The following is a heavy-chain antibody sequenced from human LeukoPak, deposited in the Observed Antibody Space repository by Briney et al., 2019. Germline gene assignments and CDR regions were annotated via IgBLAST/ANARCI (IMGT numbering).Heavy chain of an antibody. CDR2: TYYRSKWYN. CDR1: GDTISSNSAA. CDR3: ARMAVAGREYYFDY. V-gene: IGHV6-1*01. Sequence: SQTLSLTCAISGDTISSNSAAWNWSRQSPSRGLEWLGRTYYRSKWYNDYAVSVKSRILINPDTSKNQFSLQLNSVTPEDTAVYYCARMAVAGREYYFDYWGQGTLVTVSS. J-gene: IGHJ4*02. D-gene: IGHD6-19*01.